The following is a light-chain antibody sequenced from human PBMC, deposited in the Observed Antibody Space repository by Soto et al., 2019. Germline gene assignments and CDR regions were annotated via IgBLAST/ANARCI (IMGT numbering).Light chain of an antibody. CDR3: SSYAGSDIVV. CDR1: SSDVGGYNY. CDR2: EVS. Sequence: QSALTQPPSASGSPGQSVTIACTGTSSDVGGYNYASWYQQHPGKAPKFMIYEVSKRPSGVPDRFSGSKSGNTASLTVSGLQAEDEADYYCSSYAGSDIVVFGRGTKLTVL. J-gene: IGLJ2*01. V-gene: IGLV2-8*01.